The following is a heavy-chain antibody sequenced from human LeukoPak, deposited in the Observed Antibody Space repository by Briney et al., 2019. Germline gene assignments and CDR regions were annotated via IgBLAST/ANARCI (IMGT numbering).Heavy chain of an antibody. V-gene: IGHV3-23*01. CDR1: GFTFSNYA. Sequence: PGGSLRLSCAASGFTFSNYAMSWVRQAPGKGLEWVSAISGSGGSTYYADSVKGRFTISRDNSKNTLYLQMNSLRAEDTAVYYCAKDSTMIVVAYFDYWGQGTLVTVSS. D-gene: IGHD3-22*01. J-gene: IGHJ4*02. CDR2: ISGSGGST. CDR3: AKDSTMIVVAYFDY.